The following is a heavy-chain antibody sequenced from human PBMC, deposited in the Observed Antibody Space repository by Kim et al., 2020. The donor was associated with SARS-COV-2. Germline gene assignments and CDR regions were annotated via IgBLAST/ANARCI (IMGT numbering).Heavy chain of an antibody. Sequence: SETLSLTCTVSGGSVSSGSYYWSWIRQPPGKGLEWIGYIYYSGSTNYNPSLKSRVTISVDTSKNQFSLKLSSVTAADTAEYYCARAGVAYYYYALDVWGQGTTVTVSS. CDR3: ARAGVAYYYYALDV. V-gene: IGHV4-61*01. J-gene: IGHJ6*02. CDR1: GGSVSSGSYY. D-gene: IGHD2-15*01. CDR2: IYYSGST.